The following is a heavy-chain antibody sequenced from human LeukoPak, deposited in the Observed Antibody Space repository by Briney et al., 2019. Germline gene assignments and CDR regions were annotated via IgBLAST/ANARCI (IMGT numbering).Heavy chain of an antibody. Sequence: GSLSLSCAASGFTFSSYSMNWVRQAPGKGLEWVSSISSSSSYIYYADSVKGRFTISRDNAKNSLYLQMNSLRAEDTAVYYCARGGRLDAFDIWGQGTMVTVSS. D-gene: IGHD3-16*01. V-gene: IGHV3-21*01. J-gene: IGHJ3*02. CDR1: GFTFSSYS. CDR2: ISSSSSYI. CDR3: ARGGRLDAFDI.